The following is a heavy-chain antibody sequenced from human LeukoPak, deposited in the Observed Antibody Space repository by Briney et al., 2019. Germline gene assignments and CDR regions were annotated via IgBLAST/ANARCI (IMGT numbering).Heavy chain of an antibody. CDR2: IPYDGSNK. Sequence: GGSLRLSCAASGFTFSSYGMHWVRQAPGKGLEWVAFIPYDGSNKYYADSVKGRFTISRDGSKNTLYLQMSSLRAEDTAVYYCARDYGGSSPFDYWGQGTLVTVSS. D-gene: IGHD4-23*01. CDR3: ARDYGGSSPFDY. V-gene: IGHV3-30*02. CDR1: GFTFSSYG. J-gene: IGHJ4*02.